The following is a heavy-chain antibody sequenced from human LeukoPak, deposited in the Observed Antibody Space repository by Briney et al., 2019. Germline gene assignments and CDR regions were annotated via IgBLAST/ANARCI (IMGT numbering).Heavy chain of an antibody. V-gene: IGHV3-23*01. CDR2: MKGTGET. Sequence: GGSLRLSCAASGLSFTTFAMSWVRQGPARGLEWVSSMKGTGETFYADSVKGRFTLSRDSSKNTVHLQLNNLRVEDTAIYYCARASWVSTTDAVRWGQGTLVTVSS. CDR1: GLSFTTFA. CDR3: ARASWVSTTDAVR. D-gene: IGHD1-14*01. J-gene: IGHJ4*02.